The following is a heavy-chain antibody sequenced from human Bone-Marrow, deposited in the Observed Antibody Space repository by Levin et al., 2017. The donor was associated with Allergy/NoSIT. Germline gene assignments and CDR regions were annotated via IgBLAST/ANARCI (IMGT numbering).Heavy chain of an antibody. CDR1: GFTFSSFG. Sequence: GESLKISCEASGFTFSSFGMHWVRQAPGKGLEWVAIISYDGSKKYYADSVKGRFTISRDNSKNTLYVQMNSLRVEDTAVYYCARADITARPLDYWGQGTLVTVSS. CDR2: ISYDGSKK. CDR3: ARADITARPLDY. D-gene: IGHD6-6*01. J-gene: IGHJ4*02. V-gene: IGHV3-30*03.